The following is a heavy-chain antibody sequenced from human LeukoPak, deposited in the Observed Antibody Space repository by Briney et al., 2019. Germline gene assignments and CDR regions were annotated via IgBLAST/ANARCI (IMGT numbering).Heavy chain of an antibody. CDR1: GYSFTNYW. V-gene: IGHV5-51*01. J-gene: IGHJ4*02. CDR3: ARLKAVDTAMGYFDY. D-gene: IGHD5-18*01. Sequence: GESRKISCKSSGYSFTNYWIGWVRQMPGKGLEWMGIIYPGDSDTRYSPSFQGQVTISAVKSISTAYLQWSSLKASDTAMYYCARLKAVDTAMGYFDYWGQGTLVTVSS. CDR2: IYPGDSDT.